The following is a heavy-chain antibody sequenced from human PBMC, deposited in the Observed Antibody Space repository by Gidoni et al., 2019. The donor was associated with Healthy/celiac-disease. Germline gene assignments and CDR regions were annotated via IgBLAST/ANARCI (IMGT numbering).Heavy chain of an antibody. CDR3: AKGTTSITMIVVVRPTYYYYGMDV. V-gene: IGHV3-23*01. CDR1: GFTFSSYA. CDR2: ISGSGGST. D-gene: IGHD3-22*01. J-gene: IGHJ6*02. Sequence: EVQLLESGGGLVQPGGSLRLSCAASGFTFSSYAMSWVRQAPGRGLEWVSAISGSGGSTYYADSVKGRFTISRDNSKNTLYLQMNSLRAEDTAVYYCAKGTTSITMIVVVRPTYYYYGMDVWGQGTTVTVSS.